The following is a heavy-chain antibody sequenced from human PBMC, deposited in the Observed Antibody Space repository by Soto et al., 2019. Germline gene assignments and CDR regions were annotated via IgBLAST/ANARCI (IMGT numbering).Heavy chain of an antibody. V-gene: IGHV4-34*01. CDR2: INHSGSA. Sequence: SETLSLTCAVYGGSFNGYYWSWIRQPPGKGLEWIGEINHSGSANYNPTFKSRVSISVDTSKNQLSLQLSSVTATDTAVYYCAKGPQGGYYDSGSFYSSVYWGQGTLVTVSS. D-gene: IGHD3-10*01. J-gene: IGHJ4*02. CDR3: AKGPQGGYYDSGSFYSSVY. CDR1: GGSFNGYY.